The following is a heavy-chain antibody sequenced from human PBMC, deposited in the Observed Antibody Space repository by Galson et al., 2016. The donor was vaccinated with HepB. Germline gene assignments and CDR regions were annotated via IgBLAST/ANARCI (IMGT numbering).Heavy chain of an antibody. CDR3: AAPSAYMDV. CDR2: IVARSGYT. CDR1: GFTFSSST. J-gene: IGHJ6*03. V-gene: IGHV1-58*01. Sequence: SVKVSCKASGFTFSSSTVQWVRQARGQRLEWIGWIVARSGYTNYAQKFEERVTITRDMSTSTSYMELSSLTSEDTAVYYCAAPSAYMDVWGKGTTVTVSS. D-gene: IGHD3-3*01.